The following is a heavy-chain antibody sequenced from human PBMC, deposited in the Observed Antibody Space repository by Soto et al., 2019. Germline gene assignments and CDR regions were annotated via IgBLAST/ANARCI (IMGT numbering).Heavy chain of an antibody. J-gene: IGHJ6*02. CDR1: GFTFSSYA. V-gene: IGHV3-23*01. CDR3: ANPPYYYYGMDV. Sequence: GGSLRLSCAASGFTFSSYAMSWVRQAPGKGLEWVSAISGSGGSTYYADSVKGRFTISRDNSKNTLYLQMNSLRAEDTAVYYCANPPYYYYGMDVWGQGTTVTVSS. CDR2: ISGSGGST.